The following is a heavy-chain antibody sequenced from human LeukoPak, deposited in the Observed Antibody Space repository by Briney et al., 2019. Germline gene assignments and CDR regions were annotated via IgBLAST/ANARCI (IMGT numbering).Heavy chain of an antibody. CDR2: IYSGDST. V-gene: IGHV3-53*01. D-gene: IGHD2-15*01. Sequence: GGSVRLSCAASGFTVSSNYMSWVRQAPGKGLEWVSVIYSGDSTYHADSVKGRFTISRDNSKNTLFLQMNTLSAEDTAVYYCARLVGITYFDYWGQGTLVSVSS. CDR3: ARLVGITYFDY. J-gene: IGHJ4*02. CDR1: GFTVSSNY.